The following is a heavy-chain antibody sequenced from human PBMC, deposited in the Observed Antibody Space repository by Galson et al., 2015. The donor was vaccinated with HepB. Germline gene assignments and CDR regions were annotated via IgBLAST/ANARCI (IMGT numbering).Heavy chain of an antibody. D-gene: IGHD4-23*01. Sequence: SVKVSCKASGYTFTNYVISWVRQAPGQGLEWMAWISPYNGNTNYAQKLQGRVTVTTDTSTTTVYMELRSLRSDDTAVYYCARKPFYRGNSDYWGQGTLVTVSS. V-gene: IGHV1-18*01. J-gene: IGHJ4*02. CDR3: ARKPFYRGNSDY. CDR2: ISPYNGNT. CDR1: GYTFTNYV.